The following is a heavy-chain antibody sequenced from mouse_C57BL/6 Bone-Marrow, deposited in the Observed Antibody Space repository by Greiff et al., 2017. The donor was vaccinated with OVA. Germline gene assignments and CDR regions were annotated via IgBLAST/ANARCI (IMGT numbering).Heavy chain of an antibody. V-gene: IGHV1-55*01. CDR3: AREGNWEEMDY. J-gene: IGHJ4*01. CDR1: GYTFTSYW. Sequence: QVQLQQSGAELVKPGASVKMSCKASGYTFTSYWITWVKQRPGQGLEWIGDIYPGSGSTNYNEKFKSKATLTVDTSSSTAYMQLSSLTSEDSAVYYCAREGNWEEMDYWGQGTSVTVSS. D-gene: IGHD4-1*01. CDR2: IYPGSGST.